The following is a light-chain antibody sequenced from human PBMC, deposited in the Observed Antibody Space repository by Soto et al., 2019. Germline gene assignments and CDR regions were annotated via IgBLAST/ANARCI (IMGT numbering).Light chain of an antibody. CDR2: EVS. CDR1: SIDIGCYKY. J-gene: IGLJ3*02. V-gene: IGLV2-14*01. Sequence: QSALTQPASVSGSPGQSITISCTGTSIDIGCYKYVSWYQQYPGKAPKLIIFEVSNRPSGVSNRFSGSNSGNTASLTISGLQAEDEADYYCTSYSRYSVLVFGGGTKVTVL. CDR3: TSYSRYSVLV.